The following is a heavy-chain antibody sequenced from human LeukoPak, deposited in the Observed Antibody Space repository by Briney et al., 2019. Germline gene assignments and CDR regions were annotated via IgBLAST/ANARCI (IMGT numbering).Heavy chain of an antibody. D-gene: IGHD4-23*01. CDR1: GFTFSSYW. V-gene: IGHV3-7*01. CDR3: AREQELRWGAFDI. J-gene: IGHJ3*02. CDR2: IKQDGSEK. Sequence: PGGSLRLSCAASGFTFSSYWMSWVRQAPGKGLEWVANIKQDGSEKYYVDSVKGRFTISRDNAKNSLYLQMNSLRAEDTAVYYCAREQELRWGAFDIWGQGTMVTVSS.